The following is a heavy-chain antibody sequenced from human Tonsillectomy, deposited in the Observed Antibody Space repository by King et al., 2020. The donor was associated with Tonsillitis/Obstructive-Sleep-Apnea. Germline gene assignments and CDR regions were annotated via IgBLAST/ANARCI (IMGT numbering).Heavy chain of an antibody. Sequence: EVQLVESGAEVKKPGESLKISCKGSGYSFTSYWIGWVRQMSGKGLEWMGIIYPGDSDTRYSPSFQGQVTISVDKSISTAYLQWSSLKASDTAMYYCARQAWNDAGETYYFDYWGQGTLVTVSS. V-gene: IGHV5-51*01. CDR3: ARQAWNDAGETYYFDY. CDR1: GYSFTSYW. D-gene: IGHD1-1*01. CDR2: IYPGDSDT. J-gene: IGHJ4*02.